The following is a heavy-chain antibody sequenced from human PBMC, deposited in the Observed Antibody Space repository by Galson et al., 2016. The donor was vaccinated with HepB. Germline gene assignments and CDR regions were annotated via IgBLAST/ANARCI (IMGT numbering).Heavy chain of an antibody. CDR3: AKGWSGPDS. J-gene: IGHJ4*02. V-gene: IGHV3-23*01. D-gene: IGHD3-3*01. CDR2: ISSTSHST. CDR1: RFTFDNCG. Sequence: SLRLSCAASRFTFDNCGMTWVRQAPGLGLEWVSAISSTSHSTYYADSVKGRFTISRDNAKNTLFLQMDSLKIDDTAVYYCAKGWSGPDSWGQGTLVTVSS.